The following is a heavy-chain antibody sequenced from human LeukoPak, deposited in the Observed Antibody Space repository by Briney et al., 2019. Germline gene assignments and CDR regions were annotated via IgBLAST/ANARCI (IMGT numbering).Heavy chain of an antibody. CDR3: ERRSGIAVAGDFDY. CDR1: GFTFSNYA. J-gene: IGHJ4*02. V-gene: IGHV3-23*01. D-gene: IGHD6-19*01. CDR2: ISGSGDST. Sequence: PGGSLSLSCAASGFTFSNYAMRWVRQAPGKGREWVSGISGSGDSTYYADSVKGRFTISRDNSKNTLYLQMNSLRAEDKAVYYCERRSGIAVAGDFDYWGKGTLVTV.